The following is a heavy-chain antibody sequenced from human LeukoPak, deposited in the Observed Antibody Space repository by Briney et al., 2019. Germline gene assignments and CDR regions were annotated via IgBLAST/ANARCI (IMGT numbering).Heavy chain of an antibody. D-gene: IGHD1-7*01. V-gene: IGHV3-7*01. J-gene: IGHJ4*02. Sequence: GGSLRLSCAASGFTFNTLWMSWVRQAPGKGLEWVANINEGGSAEYYAESVKGRFAISRDNAENLVHLQMNSLRAEGTAVYYCARDWELSRDYWGQGTLVTVSS. CDR1: GFTFNTLW. CDR3: ARDWELSRDY. CDR2: INEGGSAE.